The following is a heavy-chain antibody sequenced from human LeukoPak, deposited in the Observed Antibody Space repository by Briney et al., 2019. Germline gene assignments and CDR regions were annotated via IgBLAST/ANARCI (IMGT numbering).Heavy chain of an antibody. V-gene: IGHV3-30-3*01. D-gene: IGHD4-17*01. CDR1: GFTFSSYA. CDR2: ISYDGSNK. J-gene: IGHJ4*02. Sequence: GRSLRLSCAASGFTFSSYAMHWVRQAPGKGLEWVAVISYDGSNKYYADSVKGRFTISRDNSKNTLYLQMNSLRAEDTAVYYCARVTVTTWGFDYWGQGTLVTVSS. CDR3: ARVTVTTWGFDY.